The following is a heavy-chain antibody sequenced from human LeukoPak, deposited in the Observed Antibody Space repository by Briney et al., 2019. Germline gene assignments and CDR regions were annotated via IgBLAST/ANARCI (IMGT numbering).Heavy chain of an antibody. CDR1: GFTFSSYW. CDR3: AKDLSLRSSDWYPGFDY. Sequence: GGSLRLSCAASGFTFSSYWMSWVRQAPGKGLEWISVISENGGRTYYADSVKGRFTISTDYSKNTLYLQTNSLRAEDTAVYYCAKDLSLRSSDWYPGFDYWGQGTLVTVSS. V-gene: IGHV3-23*01. D-gene: IGHD6-19*01. CDR2: ISENGGRT. J-gene: IGHJ4*02.